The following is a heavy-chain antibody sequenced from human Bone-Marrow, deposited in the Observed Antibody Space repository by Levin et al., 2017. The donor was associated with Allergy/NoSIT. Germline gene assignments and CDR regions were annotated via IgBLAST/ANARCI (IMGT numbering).Heavy chain of an antibody. J-gene: IGHJ6*02. V-gene: IGHV3-15*01. Sequence: GGSLRLSCAASGFYFTNAWMSWVCQAPGKGLERVGRIKSRNDGGTTDYAAPVKGRFIISNDVSKNTLYLQMNSLKTQDTAVYYCSTEGGHCSGGSCYLLPFYYGMDVWGQGTTVTVSS. CDR1: GFYFTNAW. D-gene: IGHD2-15*01. CDR3: STEGGHCSGGSCYLLPFYYGMDV. CDR2: IKSRNDGGTT.